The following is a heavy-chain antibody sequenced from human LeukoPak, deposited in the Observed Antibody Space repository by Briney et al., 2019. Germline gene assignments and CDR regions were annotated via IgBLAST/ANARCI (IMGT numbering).Heavy chain of an antibody. V-gene: IGHV4-34*01. CDR1: GGSFSGYC. D-gene: IGHD4-23*01. CDR2: INHSGST. CDR3: ARGEDYGGNRNYYYGMDV. Sequence: SETLSLTCAVYGGSFSGYCWSWIRQPPGKGLEWIGEINHSGSTNYNPSLKSRVTISVDTSKNQFSLKLSPVTAADTAVYYCARGEDYGGNRNYYYGMDVWGQGTTVTVSS. J-gene: IGHJ6*02.